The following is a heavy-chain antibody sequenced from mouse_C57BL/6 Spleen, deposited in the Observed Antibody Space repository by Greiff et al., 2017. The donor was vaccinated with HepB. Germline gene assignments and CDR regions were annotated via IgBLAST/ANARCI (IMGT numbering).Heavy chain of an antibody. CDR2: INPNNGGT. V-gene: IGHV1-26*01. J-gene: IGHJ2*01. D-gene: IGHD2-4*01. CDR3: ARAIYYDYHFDY. Sequence: EVQLQQSGPELVKPGASVKISCKASGYTFTDYYMNWVKQSHGKSLEWIGDINPNNGGTSYNQKFKGKATLTVDKSSSTAYMELRSLTSEDSAVYYCARAIYYDYHFDYWGQGTTLTVSS. CDR1: GYTFTDYY.